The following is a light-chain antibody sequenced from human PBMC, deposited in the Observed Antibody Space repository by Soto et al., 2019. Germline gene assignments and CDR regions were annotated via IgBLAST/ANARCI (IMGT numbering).Light chain of an antibody. J-gene: IGKJ1*01. CDR3: QQSYSTPRT. CDR2: WAS. Sequence: DIVMTQSPDSLAVSLVERANINCKSSQSVLYSSNKKNYLAWYQQKSGQSPKVLIYWASTRESGVPDRFSGSGSGTDFTLTISSLQAEDAAVYYCQQSYSTPRTFGQGTKVEIK. CDR1: QSVLYSSNKKNY. V-gene: IGKV4-1*01.